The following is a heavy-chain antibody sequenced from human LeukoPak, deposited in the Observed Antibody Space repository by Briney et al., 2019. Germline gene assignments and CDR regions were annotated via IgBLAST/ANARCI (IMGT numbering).Heavy chain of an antibody. J-gene: IGHJ6*02. CDR3: ARVKVMTIFGVVIPLNYGMDV. V-gene: IGHV1-8*01. D-gene: IGHD3-3*01. CDR2: MNPNSGNT. CDR1: GYTFTSYD. Sequence: GASVKVSCKASGYTFTSYDINWVRQATGQGLEWMGWMNPNSGNTGYAQKFQGRVTMTRNTSINTAYMELSSLRSEDTAVYYCARVKVMTIFGVVIPLNYGMDVWGQGTTVTVSS.